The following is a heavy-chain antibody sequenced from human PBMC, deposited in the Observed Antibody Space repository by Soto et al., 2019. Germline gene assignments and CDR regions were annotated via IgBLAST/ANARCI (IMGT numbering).Heavy chain of an antibody. D-gene: IGHD3-3*01. CDR1: GFSVGSNNW. J-gene: IGHJ4*02. V-gene: IGHV4-28*01. CDR2: IYYTGST. Sequence: SETLSLTCAVSGFSVGSNNWWGWIRQSPGKGLEWIGNIYYTGSTNYNPSLKSRVTLSVDRANNQFSLRLTSVTAADAAVYYCVSKQSRPGAIWNWGQGALVTVSS. CDR3: VSKQSRPGAIWN.